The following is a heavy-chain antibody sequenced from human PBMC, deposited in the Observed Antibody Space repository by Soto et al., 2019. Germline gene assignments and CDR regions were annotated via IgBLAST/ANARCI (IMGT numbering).Heavy chain of an antibody. V-gene: IGHV3-33*03. CDR3: ASGCSNTKCRFVY. Sequence: QVQLVESGGGVVQPGRSLRLSCVVSGFNFSNYGMHWVRQAPGKGLEWVAVIWLDGDKKYYSDFVKGRFTISRDNSKNTLYLQMNSLRADDTAVYYCASGCSNTKCRFVYWGQGTLVTVSS. CDR2: IWLDGDKK. J-gene: IGHJ4*02. CDR1: GFNFSNYG. D-gene: IGHD2-2*01.